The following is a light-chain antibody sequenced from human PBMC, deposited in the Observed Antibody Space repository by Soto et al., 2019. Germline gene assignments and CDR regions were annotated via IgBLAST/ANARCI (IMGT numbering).Light chain of an antibody. Sequence: QSALTQPASVTGSPGQSIAISCTGTNSDVGSFNAVSWYQQDPGKAPKLIIYEVTKRPSGVSDRFSGSKSGNTASLTISGLRAEDEADYHCCSRGGISPTSVFGTGTKVTVL. CDR3: CSRGGISPTSV. V-gene: IGLV2-23*02. J-gene: IGLJ1*01. CDR1: NSDVGSFNA. CDR2: EVT.